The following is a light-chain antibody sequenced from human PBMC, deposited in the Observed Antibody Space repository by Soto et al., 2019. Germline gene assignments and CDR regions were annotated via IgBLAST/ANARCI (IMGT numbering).Light chain of an antibody. CDR2: EVS. CDR1: SSDVGGYNY. CDR3: SSYTSINSYV. V-gene: IGLV2-14*01. J-gene: IGLJ1*01. Sequence: QAVVTQPASVSGSPGQSITISCTGTSSDVGGYNYVSWYQQHPGKGPKLMIYEVSNRPSGVSNRFSGSRSGNTASLTISGLQAEDEADYYCSSYTSINSYVFGSGTKLTVL.